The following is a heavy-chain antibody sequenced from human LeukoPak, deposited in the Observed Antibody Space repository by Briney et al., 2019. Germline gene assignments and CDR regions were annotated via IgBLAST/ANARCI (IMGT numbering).Heavy chain of an antibody. V-gene: IGHV3-23*01. CDR2: KSGSDSST. Sequence: GGSLRLSCAACGVTFTYFTMTWVRQAPGKGLEWVSGKSGSDSSTYSADSVKGRFTISRDDSQNTLYLHMTSLRAEDTAIYYCARVAALRSGGWFGVFDFWDQGTQVTVSS. J-gene: IGHJ4*02. CDR3: ARVAALRSGGWFGVFDF. D-gene: IGHD6-19*01. CDR1: GVTFTYFT.